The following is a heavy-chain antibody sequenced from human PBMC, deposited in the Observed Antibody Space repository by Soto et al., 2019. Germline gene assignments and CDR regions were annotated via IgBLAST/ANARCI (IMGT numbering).Heavy chain of an antibody. CDR1: GGSFSGYY. CDR2: IYYNGNT. CDR3: ARPYRPMIVVTS. V-gene: IGHV4-59*08. J-gene: IGHJ5*01. D-gene: IGHD3-22*01. Sequence: LSLTCAVYGGSFSGYYWSWIRQPPGQGLELIGYIYYNGNTYYNSSLTSRVTISVDTSKNQFSLKLRSVTAADTAVYYCARPYRPMIVVTSWGHGPLVTVSS.